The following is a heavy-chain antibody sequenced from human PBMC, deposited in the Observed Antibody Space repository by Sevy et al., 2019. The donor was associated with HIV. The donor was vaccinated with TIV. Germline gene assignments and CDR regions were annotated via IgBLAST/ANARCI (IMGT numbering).Heavy chain of an antibody. D-gene: IGHD6-19*01. CDR2: LSWNSHSI. J-gene: IGHJ4*02. V-gene: IGHV3-9*01. Sequence: GGFLRLSCAASGFTFDDYGMHCVRQAPGKGLEWVSGLSWNSHSIGYADSVKGRFTISRDNAKNSLYLQMNSLTAEDTALYYCAKDVSSGWEALGYWGQGTLVSVSS. CDR1: GFTFDDYG. CDR3: AKDVSSGWEALGY.